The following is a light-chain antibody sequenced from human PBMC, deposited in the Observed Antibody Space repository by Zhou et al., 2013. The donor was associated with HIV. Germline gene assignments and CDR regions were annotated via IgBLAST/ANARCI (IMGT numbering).Light chain of an antibody. CDR1: QSVSSNY. CDR2: DAS. Sequence: EIVLTQSPGTLSLSPGERATLSCRASQSVSSNYLAWYQQKPGQAPRLLISDASSRATGIPDRFSGSGSGTDFTLTISRLEPEDSAVYYCQQYGSSPRTFGLGTKVEI. CDR3: QQYGSSPRT. V-gene: IGKV3-20*01. J-gene: IGKJ1*01.